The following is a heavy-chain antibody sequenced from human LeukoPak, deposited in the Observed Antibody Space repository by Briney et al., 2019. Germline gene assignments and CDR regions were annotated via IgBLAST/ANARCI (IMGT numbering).Heavy chain of an antibody. D-gene: IGHD3-10*01. V-gene: IGHV3-23*01. CDR1: GFTFSNYA. Sequence: GGSLRLSCAASGFTFSNYAMRWVRQAPGKGLEWVSAISGSGGSTYYADSVKGRFTISRDNSKNTLYLQMNSLRAEDTAVYYCAKPYYYGSGSYYTFDYWGQGTPVTVSS. CDR2: ISGSGGST. J-gene: IGHJ4*02. CDR3: AKPYYYGSGSYYTFDY.